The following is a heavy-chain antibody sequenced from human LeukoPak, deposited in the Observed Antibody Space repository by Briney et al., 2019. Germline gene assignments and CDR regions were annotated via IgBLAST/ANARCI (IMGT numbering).Heavy chain of an antibody. V-gene: IGHV3-11*01. CDR2: ISDTGTIM. D-gene: IGHD3-10*01. J-gene: IGHJ4*02. CDR3: ARLRSFGPFDY. CDR1: GFTFIDYY. Sequence: GGSLRLSCEASGFTFIDYYMSWIRQAPGKGLEWVSYISDTGTIMYYADSMRGRFTISRDNAKNSLYLQINSLRAEDTAVYYCARLRSFGPFDYWRQGALVTVSA.